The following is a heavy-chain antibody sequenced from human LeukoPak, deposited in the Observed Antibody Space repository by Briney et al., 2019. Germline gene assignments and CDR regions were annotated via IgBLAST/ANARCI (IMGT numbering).Heavy chain of an antibody. CDR2: ISSSGSTI. V-gene: IGHV3-48*03. CDR3: ARDIRLRFLEWLAVTDYYYGMDV. J-gene: IGHJ6*02. CDR1: GFTFSSYE. D-gene: IGHD3-3*01. Sequence: GGSLRLSCAASGFTFSSYEMNWVRQAPGKGLEWVSYISSSGSTIYYADSVKGRFTISRNNAKNSLYLQMNSLRAEDTAVCYCARDIRLRFLEWLAVTDYYYGMDVWGQGTTVTVSS.